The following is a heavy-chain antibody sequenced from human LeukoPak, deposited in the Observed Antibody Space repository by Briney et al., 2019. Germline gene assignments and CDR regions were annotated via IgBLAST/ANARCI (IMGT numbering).Heavy chain of an antibody. J-gene: IGHJ4*02. CDR1: GGTISSYY. D-gene: IGHD6-19*01. CDR3: ARDRPGGWYGGVRYFDY. Sequence: PSETLSLTCTVSGGTISSYYWSWIRQPAGQGLEWIGRIYTSGSTNYNPSLKSRVTMSVDTSKNQFSLKLSSVTAADTAVYYCARDRPGGWYGGVRYFDYWGQGTLVTVSS. CDR2: IYTSGST. V-gene: IGHV4-4*07.